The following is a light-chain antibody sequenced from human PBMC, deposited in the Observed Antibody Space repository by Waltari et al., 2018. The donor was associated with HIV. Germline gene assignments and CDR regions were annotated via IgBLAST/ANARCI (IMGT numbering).Light chain of an antibody. CDR1: EDIGDK. CDR3: QQYSTWPRT. CDR2: GAS. J-gene: IGKJ1*01. Sequence: MTQSPATLSVSPGETVSFFCGASEDIGDKLAWYQQKRGRAPRLLVSGASSGATGVPARFSGRGSGTEFTLTITGLQSNDSAIYFCQQYSTWPRTFGQGTLV. V-gene: IGKV3-15*01.